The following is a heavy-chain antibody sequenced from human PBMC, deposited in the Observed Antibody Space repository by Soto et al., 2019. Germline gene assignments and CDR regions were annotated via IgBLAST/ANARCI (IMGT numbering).Heavy chain of an antibody. CDR3: AKDDRIVGADWYYGMDV. CDR2: IIPVLGVE. V-gene: IGHV1-69*04. D-gene: IGHD1-26*01. J-gene: IGHJ6*02. CDR1: GGSFSSYI. Sequence: GASVKVSCKASGGSFSSYIVSWVRQAPGQGLEWMGRIIPVLGVEYYAQKFQGRVTITADKSTSTAYMELSSLRAEDTAVYYCAKDDRIVGADWYYGMDVWGQGTTVTVSS.